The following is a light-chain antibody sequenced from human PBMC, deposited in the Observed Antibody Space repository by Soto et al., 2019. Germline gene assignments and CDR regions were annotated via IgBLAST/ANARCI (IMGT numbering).Light chain of an antibody. CDR2: LGS. V-gene: IGKV2-28*01. Sequence: DTVMTQSPLSLPVTPREPASISCRSSQSPLHSNGYNYLDWYLQKPGQSPQLLIYLGSNRASGVPDRFSGSGSGTDFTLKISRVEAEDVGVYYCMQALQTLRTFGQGTKVDIK. CDR1: QSPLHSNGYNY. J-gene: IGKJ1*01. CDR3: MQALQTLRT.